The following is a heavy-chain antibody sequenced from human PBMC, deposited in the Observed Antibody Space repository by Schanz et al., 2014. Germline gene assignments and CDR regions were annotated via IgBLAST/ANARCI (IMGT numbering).Heavy chain of an antibody. CDR1: GFAFSVYA. V-gene: IGHV3-23*04. CDR2: FIVDSGNT. J-gene: IGHJ4*02. Sequence: VQMVESGGGVVQPGRSLRLSCAASGFAFSVYAMSWVRQAPGKGLEWVSGFIVDSGNTYYAGSVKGRFSISRDYSKNTLYLQMSSLRAEDTAIYYCAKLSSSGRLAGYFDYWGQGALVTVSS. D-gene: IGHD6-19*01. CDR3: AKLSSSGRLAGYFDY.